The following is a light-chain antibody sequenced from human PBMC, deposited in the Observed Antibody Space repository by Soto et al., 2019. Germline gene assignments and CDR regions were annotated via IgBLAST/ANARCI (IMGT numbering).Light chain of an antibody. J-gene: IGKJ1*01. CDR3: QQGYSNPWT. Sequence: DMQMTQSPSSLSASVRDRVTITCQASQDISNYLNWYQQKPGKAPKLLIYAASNLQSGVPSRFSGSGSGTNFTLSLNSLQPEDFATYYCQQGYSNPWTFGQGTKVDI. CDR2: AAS. CDR1: QDISNY. V-gene: IGKV1-39*01.